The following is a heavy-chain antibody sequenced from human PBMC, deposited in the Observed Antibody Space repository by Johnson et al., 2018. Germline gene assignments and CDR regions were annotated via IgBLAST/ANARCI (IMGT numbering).Heavy chain of an antibody. CDR1: LFTFRDYW. CDR2: INHGGCVI. Sequence: VQLVESGGGLVQPGGSLRLSCAASLFTFRDYWMTWIRQAPGKGLEWVASINHGGCVIYYVASAKGRFTISRDDTKNSLYLQMSSVKAEDTATYYCAKFSYNQWAIDSWGQGKMVTVSA. J-gene: IGHJ3*02. D-gene: IGHD1-1*01. V-gene: IGHV3-7*03. CDR3: AKFSYNQWAIDS.